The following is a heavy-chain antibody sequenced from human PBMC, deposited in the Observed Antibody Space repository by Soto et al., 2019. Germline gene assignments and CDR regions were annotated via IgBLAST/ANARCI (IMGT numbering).Heavy chain of an antibody. CDR3: TTDSITMIVVPYYYYGMDV. Sequence: NPGGSLRLSCAASGFTFSNAWMSGVRQAPGKGLEWVGRIKSKTDGRKTDYAAPRKGRFTISREDSKNTLYLQMNSLNTEDTAVYYCTTDSITMIVVPYYYYGMDVWGQGTTVTVSS. CDR2: IKSKTDGRKT. CDR1: GFTFSNAW. D-gene: IGHD3-22*01. V-gene: IGHV3-15*01. J-gene: IGHJ6*02.